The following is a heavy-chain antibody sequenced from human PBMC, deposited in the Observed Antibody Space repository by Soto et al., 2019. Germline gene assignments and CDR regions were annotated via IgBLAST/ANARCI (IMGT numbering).Heavy chain of an antibody. CDR2: IWYDGSNK. V-gene: IGHV3-33*01. D-gene: IGHD3-22*01. Sequence: GGSLRLSCAASGFTFSSYGMHWVRHAPGKGLEWVAVIWYDGSNKYYADSVKGRFTISRDNSKNTLYLQMNSLRAEDTAVYYCARATRSGYYYVFDYWGQGTLVTVSS. CDR1: GFTFSSYG. J-gene: IGHJ4*02. CDR3: ARATRSGYYYVFDY.